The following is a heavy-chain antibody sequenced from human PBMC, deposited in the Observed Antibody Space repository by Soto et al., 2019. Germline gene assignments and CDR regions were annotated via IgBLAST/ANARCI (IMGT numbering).Heavy chain of an antibody. V-gene: IGHV1-69*04. D-gene: IGHD2-2*01. CDR3: ARDPRYCSSTSCYLDY. J-gene: IGHJ4*02. Sequence: GASVKVSCKASGGTFSSYTISWVRQAPGQGLEWMGRIIPILGIANYAQKFQGRVTITADKSTSTAYMELSSLRSEDTAVYYCARDPRYCSSTSCYLDYWGQGTLVTVSS. CDR2: IIPILGIA. CDR1: GGTFSSYT.